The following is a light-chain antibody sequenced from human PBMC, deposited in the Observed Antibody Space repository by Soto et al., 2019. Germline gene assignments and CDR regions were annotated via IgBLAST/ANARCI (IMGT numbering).Light chain of an antibody. V-gene: IGKV1-12*01. Sequence: DIQMTQSPSSVSSSVGDRVTITCRAIQDIRTWLAWFQQKPGKAPILLIYSASTLHSGVPSRFSGRGSGTDFTLTISSLQPEDFETYYCQQTNSFPLTFGGGTKVEIK. CDR2: SAS. CDR3: QQTNSFPLT. J-gene: IGKJ4*01. CDR1: QDIRTW.